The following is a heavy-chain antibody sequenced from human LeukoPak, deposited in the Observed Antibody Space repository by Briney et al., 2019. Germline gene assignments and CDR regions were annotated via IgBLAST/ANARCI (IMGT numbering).Heavy chain of an antibody. Sequence: ASVKVSCKASGYSLTDSYMHWVRQAPRQGLEWIGIINPGGRSTSYAQKFQGRVTMTRDTSTSTVYMELSSLRSEDTAVYYCAREIGPIQLHLWGSAFDYWGQGTLVTVSS. CDR1: GYSLTDSY. CDR3: AREIGPIQLHLWGSAFDY. J-gene: IGHJ4*02. V-gene: IGHV1-46*01. D-gene: IGHD5-24*01. CDR2: INPGGRST.